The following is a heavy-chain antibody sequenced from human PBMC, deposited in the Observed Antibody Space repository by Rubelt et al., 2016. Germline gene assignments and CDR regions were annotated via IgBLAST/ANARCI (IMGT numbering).Heavy chain of an antibody. V-gene: IGHV1-46*01. Sequence: GGSTSYAQKFQGRVTMTRDTSTSTVYMELSSLRSEDTAVYYCAKTMISGRGAFDIWGQGTMVTVSS. D-gene: IGHD3-22*01. CDR3: AKTMISGRGAFDI. J-gene: IGHJ3*02. CDR2: GGST.